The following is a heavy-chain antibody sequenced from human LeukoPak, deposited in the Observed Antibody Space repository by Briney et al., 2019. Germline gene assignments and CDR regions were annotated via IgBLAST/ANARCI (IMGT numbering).Heavy chain of an antibody. V-gene: IGHV3-21*01. Sequence: GGSLRLSCEASGFTFSSHGMNWVRQAPGKGLDWVSSISTTSSHIYYADSVKGRFTISRDNAKDSLYLQMNSLGAEDTAVYYCARDFNTAAVRWFDPWGQGTLVTVSS. J-gene: IGHJ5*02. D-gene: IGHD6-13*01. CDR3: ARDFNTAAVRWFDP. CDR2: ISTTSSHI. CDR1: GFTFSSHG.